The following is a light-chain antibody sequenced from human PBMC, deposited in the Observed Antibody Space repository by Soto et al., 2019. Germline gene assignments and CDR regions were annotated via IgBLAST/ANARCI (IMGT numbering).Light chain of an antibody. CDR2: AAS. CDR3: QQYHDWPPST. J-gene: IGKJ2*02. Sequence: EIVMTQSPATLSVSPGERATLSCRASQSISNNVAWYQQKPGQAPRLLISAASTRATGIPARFSGSGSGTEFILTISSLQSEEFAVYYCQQYHDWPPSTFGQGTKLEIK. V-gene: IGKV3-15*01. CDR1: QSISNN.